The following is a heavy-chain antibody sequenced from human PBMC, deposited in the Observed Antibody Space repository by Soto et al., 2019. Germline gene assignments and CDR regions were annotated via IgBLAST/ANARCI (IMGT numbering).Heavy chain of an antibody. CDR2: INSDGSST. J-gene: IGHJ6*03. Sequence: GGSLRLSCAASGFTFSSYWMHWVRQAPGKGLVWVSRINSDGSSTSYADSVKGRFTISRDNAKNTLYLQMNSLRAEDTAVYYCEKKATSYYYYMDVWGKGTTVTVSS. CDR1: GFTFSSYW. V-gene: IGHV3-74*01. CDR3: EKKATSYYYYMDV. D-gene: IGHD5-12*01.